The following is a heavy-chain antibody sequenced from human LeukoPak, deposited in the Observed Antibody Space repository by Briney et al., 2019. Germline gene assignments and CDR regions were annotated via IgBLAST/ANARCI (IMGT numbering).Heavy chain of an antibody. Sequence: PGGSLRLSCAASGFTFSSYAMHWVRQAPGKGLEWVSYISSSGSTIYYADSVKGRFTISRDNAKNSLYLQMNSLRAEDTAVYYCARDHDGYIDYWGQGTLVTVSS. CDR2: ISSSGSTI. CDR1: GFTFSSYA. J-gene: IGHJ4*02. D-gene: IGHD3-3*01. V-gene: IGHV3-48*04. CDR3: ARDHDGYIDY.